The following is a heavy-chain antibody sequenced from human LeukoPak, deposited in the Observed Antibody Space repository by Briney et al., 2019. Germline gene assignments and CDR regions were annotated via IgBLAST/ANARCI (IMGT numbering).Heavy chain of an antibody. V-gene: IGHV3-23*01. CDR1: GFPFSIFA. J-gene: IGHJ4*02. Sequence: PGGSLRLSCAASGFPFSIFALSWVRQAPGKGLEWVSSITSSGDKTYYADSVKGRFTASRDNSKKTVDLQMNSLRAEDTALYYCAKDPNFSSGWYLADYWGQGTLVTVSS. D-gene: IGHD6-19*01. CDR2: ITSSGDKT. CDR3: AKDPNFSSGWYLADY.